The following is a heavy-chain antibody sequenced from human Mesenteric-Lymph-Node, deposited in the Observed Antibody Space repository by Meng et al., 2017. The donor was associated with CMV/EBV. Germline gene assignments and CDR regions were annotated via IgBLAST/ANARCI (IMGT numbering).Heavy chain of an antibody. CDR3: AKDRAHTIPDDAFDI. CDR2: ISGSGGST. D-gene: IGHD3-3*01. CDR1: GFTFSSYA. V-gene: IGHV3-23*01. J-gene: IGHJ3*02. Sequence: GESLKISCAASGFTFSSYAMSWVRQAPGKGLEWVSAISGSGGSTYYADSVKGRFTISRDNSKNTLYLQMNSLRAEDTAVYYCAKDRAHTIPDDAFDIWGQGTMVTVSS.